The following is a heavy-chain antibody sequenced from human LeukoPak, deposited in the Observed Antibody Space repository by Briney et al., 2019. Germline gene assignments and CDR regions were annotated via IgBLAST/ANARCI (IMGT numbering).Heavy chain of an antibody. CDR3: ARDFWGGYPTYYYYYMDV. D-gene: IGHD3-3*01. CDR1: GYTFTSYD. Sequence: ASVKVSCKASGYTFTSYDISWVRQAPGQGLEWMGWISAYNGNTNYAQKLQGRVTMTTDTSTSTAYMELRSLRSDDTAVYYCARDFWGGYPTYYYYYMDVWGKGTTVTVSS. CDR2: ISAYNGNT. J-gene: IGHJ6*03. V-gene: IGHV1-18*01.